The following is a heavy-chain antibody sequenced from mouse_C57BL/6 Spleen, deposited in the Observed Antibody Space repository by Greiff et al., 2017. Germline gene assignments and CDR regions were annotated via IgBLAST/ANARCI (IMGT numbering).Heavy chain of an antibody. CDR3: ARAAQATLYFDY. CDR2: INPGSGGT. J-gene: IGHJ2*01. CDR1: GYAFTNYL. D-gene: IGHD3-2*02. Sequence: VKLMEPGAELVRPGTSVKVSCKASGYAFTNYLIEWVKQRPGQGLERIGVINPGSGGTNYNEKFKGKATLTADKSSSTAYMQLSSLTSEDSAVXFCARAAQATLYFDYWGQGTTLTVSS. V-gene: IGHV1-54*01.